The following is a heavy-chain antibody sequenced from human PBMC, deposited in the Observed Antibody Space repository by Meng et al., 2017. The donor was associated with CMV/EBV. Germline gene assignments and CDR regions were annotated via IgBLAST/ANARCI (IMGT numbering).Heavy chain of an antibody. Sequence: QVLLPESGPGLVKPSQTLSLTCTVSGGSISSGDYYWSWIRQPRGKGLEWIGYIYYSGSTYYNPSLKSRVTISVDTSKNQFSLKLSSVTAADTAVYYCARVGRTSCYDYWGQGTLVTVSS. CDR1: GGSISSGDYY. J-gene: IGHJ4*02. V-gene: IGHV4-30-4*08. CDR2: IYYSGST. CDR3: ARVGRTSCYDY. D-gene: IGHD2-2*01.